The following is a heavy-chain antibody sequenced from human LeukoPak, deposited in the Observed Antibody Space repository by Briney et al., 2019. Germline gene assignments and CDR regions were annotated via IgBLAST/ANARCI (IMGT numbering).Heavy chain of an antibody. CDR2: ISTYNGNT. CDR1: GYTFTSYG. D-gene: IGHD5-24*01. V-gene: IGHV1-18*01. J-gene: IGHJ3*02. CDR3: ARDGWLQLHAFDI. Sequence: ASVKVSCKASGYTFTSYGISWVRQAPGQGLEWMGWISTYNGNTNYAQKLQGRVTMTIDTSTSTAYMELKSLRSEDTAVYYCARDGWLQLHAFDIWGQGTMVTVSS.